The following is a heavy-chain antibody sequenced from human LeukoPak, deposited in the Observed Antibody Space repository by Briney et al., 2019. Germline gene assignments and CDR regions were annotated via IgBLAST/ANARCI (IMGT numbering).Heavy chain of an antibody. CDR2: IYYSGST. V-gene: IGHV4-31*03. Sequence: SETLSITCTVSGGSISSAGYYWSWIRQHPGKGLEWIGYIYYSGSTYYNPSLKSRVTISVDTSKNQFSLKLSSVTAADTAVYYCASRRDSSGYERHWGQGTLVTVSS. J-gene: IGHJ4*02. D-gene: IGHD3-22*01. CDR3: ASRRDSSGYERH. CDR1: GGSISSAGYY.